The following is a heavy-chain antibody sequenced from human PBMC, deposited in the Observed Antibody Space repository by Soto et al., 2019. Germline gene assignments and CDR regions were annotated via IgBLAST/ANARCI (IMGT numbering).Heavy chain of an antibody. Sequence: PSETLSLTCTVSGGSISSYYWSWIRQPPGKGLEWIGYIYYSGSTNYNPSLKSRVTISVDTSKNQFSLKLSSVTAADTAVYYCARHGSGSGWPFDYWGQGTLVTVSS. J-gene: IGHJ4*02. V-gene: IGHV4-59*08. D-gene: IGHD6-19*01. CDR2: IYYSGST. CDR1: GGSISSYY. CDR3: ARHGSGSGWPFDY.